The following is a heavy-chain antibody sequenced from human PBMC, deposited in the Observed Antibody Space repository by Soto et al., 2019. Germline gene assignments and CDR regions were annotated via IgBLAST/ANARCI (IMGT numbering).Heavy chain of an antibody. Sequence: GGSLRLSCAASGFTFSSYWMSWVRQAPGKGLEWVANIKQDGSEKYYVDSVKGRFTISRDNAKNSLYLQMNSLRAEDTAVYYCARDSIVGATLDYYYGMDVWGQGTTVTVSS. CDR3: ARDSIVGATLDYYYGMDV. CDR2: IKQDGSEK. CDR1: GFTFSSYW. D-gene: IGHD1-26*01. V-gene: IGHV3-7*05. J-gene: IGHJ6*02.